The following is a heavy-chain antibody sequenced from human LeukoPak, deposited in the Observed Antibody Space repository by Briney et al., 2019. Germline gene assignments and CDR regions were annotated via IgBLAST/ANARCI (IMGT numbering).Heavy chain of an antibody. J-gene: IGHJ4*02. CDR1: GFIFSNYV. CDR3: ARGFGDGYTPGGY. Sequence: PGGSLRLSCEASGFIFSNYVMIWVRQAPGKGLEWVSGISGSGVGTYYADSVKGRFTISRDNSKNTLYLQMNSLRAEDTAVYYCARGFGDGYTPGGYWGQGTLVTVSS. D-gene: IGHD5-24*01. CDR2: ISGSGVGT. V-gene: IGHV3-23*01.